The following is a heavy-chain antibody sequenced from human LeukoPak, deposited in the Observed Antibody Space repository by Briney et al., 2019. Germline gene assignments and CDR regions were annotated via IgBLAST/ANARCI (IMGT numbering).Heavy chain of an antibody. CDR1: GFTFSSYA. CDR3: AKHGGSGWYGAHYFDY. V-gene: IGHV3-23*01. Sequence: GGSLRLSCAASGFTFSSYAMSWVRQAPGKGLEWVSAISGSGGSTYYADSVKGRFTISRDNSKNTLYLQMNSLRAEDTAVYYCAKHGGSGWYGAHYFDYWGQGTLVTVSS. J-gene: IGHJ4*02. D-gene: IGHD6-19*01. CDR2: ISGSGGST.